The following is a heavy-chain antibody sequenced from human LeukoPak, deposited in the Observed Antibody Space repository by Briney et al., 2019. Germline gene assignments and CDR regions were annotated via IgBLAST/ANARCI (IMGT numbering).Heavy chain of an antibody. V-gene: IGHV1-18*01. CDR1: GYTFTSYG. D-gene: IGHD5-18*01. CDR2: ISAYNGNT. J-gene: IGHJ5*02. Sequence: ASVKVSCKASGYTFTSYGISWVRQAPGQGLEWMGWISAYNGNTNYAQKLQGRATMTTDTSTSTAYMELRSLRPDDTAVYYCARVDTRVGFDPWGQGTLVTVSS. CDR3: ARVDTRVGFDP.